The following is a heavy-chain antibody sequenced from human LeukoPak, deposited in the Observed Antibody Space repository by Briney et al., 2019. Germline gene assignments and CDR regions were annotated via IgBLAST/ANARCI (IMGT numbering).Heavy chain of an antibody. CDR3: ARFVDTAMVWDY. CDR2: MNPNSGNT. V-gene: IGHV1-8*01. Sequence: ASVKVSCKASGYTFTSFDINWVRQATGQGLEWMGWMNPNSGNTGYAQKLQGRVTMTTDTSTSTAYMELRSLRSDDTAVYYCARFVDTAMVWDYWGQGTLVTVSS. CDR1: GYTFTSFD. D-gene: IGHD5-18*01. J-gene: IGHJ4*02.